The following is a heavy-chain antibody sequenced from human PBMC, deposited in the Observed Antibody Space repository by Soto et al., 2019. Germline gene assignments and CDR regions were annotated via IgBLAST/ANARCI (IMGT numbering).Heavy chain of an antibody. CDR2: ISGSGCST. V-gene: IGHV3-23*01. D-gene: IGHD1-26*01. J-gene: IGHJ3*02. CDR1: GFTFSSYA. Sequence: GGSLRLSCAASGFTFSSYAMSWVRQAPGKGLEWVSAISGSGCSTYYADSVKGRFTISRDNSKNTLYQQMNSLSAEDTAVYCCAKDGAGVGATDAFDIWGQGTMVTVSS. CDR3: AKDGAGVGATDAFDI.